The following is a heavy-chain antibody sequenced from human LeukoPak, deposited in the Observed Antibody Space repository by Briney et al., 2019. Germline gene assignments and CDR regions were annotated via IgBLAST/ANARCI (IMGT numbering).Heavy chain of an antibody. CDR1: GYTFTSYG. D-gene: IGHD2-2*01. Sequence: ASVKVSCKASGYTFTSYGISWVRQAPGQGLEWMGWISAYNGNTNYAQKPQGRVTMTTDTSTSTAYMELRSLRSDDTAVYYCARDRCSSTSCYREAPVNNWFDPWGRGTLVTVSS. J-gene: IGHJ5*02. CDR2: ISAYNGNT. CDR3: ARDRCSSTSCYREAPVNNWFDP. V-gene: IGHV1-18*04.